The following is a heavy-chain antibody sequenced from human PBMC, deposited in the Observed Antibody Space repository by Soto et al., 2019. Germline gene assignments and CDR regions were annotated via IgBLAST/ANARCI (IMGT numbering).Heavy chain of an antibody. CDR2: IKQDGSEK. CDR3: AREPNWNDVWAFDI. Sequence: EVQLVESGGGLVQPGGSLRLPCAASGFTFSSYWMSWVRQAPGKGLEWVANIKQDGSEKYYVDSVKGRFTISRDNAKNSLYLQMNSLRAEDTAVYYCAREPNWNDVWAFDIWGQGTMVTVSS. V-gene: IGHV3-7*01. J-gene: IGHJ3*02. CDR1: GFTFSSYW. D-gene: IGHD1-1*01.